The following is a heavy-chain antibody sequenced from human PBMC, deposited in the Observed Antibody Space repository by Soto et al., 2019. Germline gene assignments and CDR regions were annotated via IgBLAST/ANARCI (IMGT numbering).Heavy chain of an antibody. CDR3: AWLNPISS. CDR2: INSDGSST. CDR1: GFTFSSYW. V-gene: IGHV3-74*01. J-gene: IGHJ5*02. D-gene: IGHD3-22*01. Sequence: PVGSLRLSCAASGFTFSSYWMHWVRQAPGKGLVWVSRINSDGSSTNYADSVRGRFTISRDNAKNTLYLQMNSLRVEDTAVYYCAWLNPISSWGQGTLVTVSS.